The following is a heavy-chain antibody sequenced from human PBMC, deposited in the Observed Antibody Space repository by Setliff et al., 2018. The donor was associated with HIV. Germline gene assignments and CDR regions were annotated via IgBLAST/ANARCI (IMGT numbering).Heavy chain of an antibody. CDR3: ARGGSGWSFFY. V-gene: IGHV4-34*01. D-gene: IGHD6-19*01. CDR2: IDHSGST. Sequence: PSETLSLTCAVYGGSFSGYYWSWIRQPPVKGLEWIGEIDHSGSTNYNPSLKSRVTISVDTSKNQFSMKLGSVPAADTAVYYCARGGSGWSFFYWGQGPLVTVSS. CDR1: GGSFSGYY. J-gene: IGHJ4*02.